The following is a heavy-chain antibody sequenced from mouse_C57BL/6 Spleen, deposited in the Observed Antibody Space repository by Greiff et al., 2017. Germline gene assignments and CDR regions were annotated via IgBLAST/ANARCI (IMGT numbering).Heavy chain of an antibody. CDR3: TRHYSWYFDV. D-gene: IGHD1-2*01. CDR2: IRNKANNHAT. V-gene: IGHV6-6*01. Sequence: EVQVVESGGGLVQPGGSMKLSCAASGFTFSDAWMDWVRQSPEKGLEWVAEIRNKANNHATYYAESVKGRFTISRDDSNSSVYLQMNSLRAEDTGIYYCTRHYSWYFDVWGTGTTVTVSS. J-gene: IGHJ1*03. CDR1: GFTFSDAW.